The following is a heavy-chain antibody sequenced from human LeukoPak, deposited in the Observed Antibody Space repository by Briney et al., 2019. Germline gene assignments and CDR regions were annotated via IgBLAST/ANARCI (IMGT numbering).Heavy chain of an antibody. V-gene: IGHV3-48*03. D-gene: IGHD2-15*01. J-gene: IGHJ4*02. CDR2: ISSSGSTI. CDR3: AKGGSTHWHSVGYFDF. CDR1: GFTFSSYE. Sequence: PGGSLRLSCAASGFTFSSYEMNWVRQAPGKGLEWVSYISSSGSTIYYADSVKGRFTISRDNAKNSLYLQMNSLRSEDSALYFCAKGGSTHWHSVGYFDFWGQGTLVAVSS.